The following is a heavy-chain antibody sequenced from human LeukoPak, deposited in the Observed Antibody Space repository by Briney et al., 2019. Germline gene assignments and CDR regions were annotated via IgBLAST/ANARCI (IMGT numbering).Heavy chain of an antibody. J-gene: IGHJ3*02. D-gene: IGHD1-14*01. CDR2: IKQDGSEK. CDR3: ARDGTGRAFDI. Sequence: GGSLRLSCAASGFTFSNAWMSWVRQAPGKGLEWVANIKQDGSEKYYVDSVKGRFTISRDNAKNSLYLQMNSLRAEDTAVYYCARDGTGRAFDIWGQGTMVTVSS. V-gene: IGHV3-7*01. CDR1: GFTFSNAW.